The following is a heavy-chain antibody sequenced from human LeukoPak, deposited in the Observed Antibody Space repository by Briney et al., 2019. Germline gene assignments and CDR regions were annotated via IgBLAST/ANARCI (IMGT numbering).Heavy chain of an antibody. CDR2: IDYSGST. Sequence: SETLSLTCTVSGGTISRNYWSWIRQPPGKGLEWIAYIDYSGSTNYNPSLKSRVTISLDASKNQFSLKLSSVTAADTAVYYCARDRRRELLHAFDIWGHGTKVTVSS. J-gene: IGHJ3*02. D-gene: IGHD1-26*01. CDR1: GGTISRNY. CDR3: ARDRRRELLHAFDI. V-gene: IGHV4-59*01.